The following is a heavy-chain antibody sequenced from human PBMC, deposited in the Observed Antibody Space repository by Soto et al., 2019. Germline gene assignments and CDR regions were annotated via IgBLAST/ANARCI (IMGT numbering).Heavy chain of an antibody. J-gene: IGHJ6*02. CDR2: ISSSSSTI. CDR1: GFTFSSYS. V-gene: IGHV3-48*02. Sequence: GGSLRLSCAASGFTFSSYSMNWVRQAPGKGLEWVSYISSSSSTIYYADSVKGRFTISRDNAKNSLYLQMNSLRDEDTAVYYCARSWDLPYSGSYLDYYGMDVWGQGTTVTVSS. D-gene: IGHD1-26*01. CDR3: ARSWDLPYSGSYLDYYGMDV.